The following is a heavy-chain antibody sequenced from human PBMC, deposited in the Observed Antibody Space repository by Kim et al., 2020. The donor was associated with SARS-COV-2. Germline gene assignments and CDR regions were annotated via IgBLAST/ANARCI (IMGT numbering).Heavy chain of an antibody. V-gene: IGHV1-2*02. Sequence: ASVKVSCKASGYTFTGYYMHWVRQAPGQGLEWMGWINPNSGGTNYAQKFQGRVTMTRDTSISTAYMELSRLRSDDTAVYYCARDRYGYYGMDVWGQGTTVTVSS. CDR2: INPNSGGT. CDR3: ARDRYGYYGMDV. CDR1: GYTFTGYY. D-gene: IGHD4-17*01. J-gene: IGHJ6*02.